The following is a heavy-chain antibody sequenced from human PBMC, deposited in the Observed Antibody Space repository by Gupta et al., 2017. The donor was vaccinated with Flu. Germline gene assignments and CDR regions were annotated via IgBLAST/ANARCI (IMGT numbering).Heavy chain of an antibody. J-gene: IGHJ4*02. Sequence: EVQLLESGGGLVQPGGSLRLSCAASGFTFSSYAMSWVRQAPGKGLEWVSAISGSGGSTYYADSVKGRFTISRDNSKNTRYLKMNSMRAEETAVYYCAKRPEIGGVPAANIDYGGQGTLVTVSS. CDR2: ISGSGGST. V-gene: IGHV3-23*01. CDR1: GFTFSSYA. D-gene: IGHD2-2*01. CDR3: AKRPEIGGVPAANIDY.